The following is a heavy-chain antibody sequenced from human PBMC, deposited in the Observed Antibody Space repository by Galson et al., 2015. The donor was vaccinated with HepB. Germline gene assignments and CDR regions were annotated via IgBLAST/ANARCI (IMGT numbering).Heavy chain of an antibody. Sequence: SLRLSCAASGFTFSSYWMSWVRQAPGKGLEWVANIKQDGSEKYYVDSVKGRFTISRDNAKNSLYLQMNSLRAEDTAVYYCATELPRVYFDYWGQGTLVTVSS. CDR1: GFTFSSYW. CDR2: IKQDGSEK. V-gene: IGHV3-7*03. J-gene: IGHJ4*02. D-gene: IGHD1-7*01. CDR3: ATELPRVYFDY.